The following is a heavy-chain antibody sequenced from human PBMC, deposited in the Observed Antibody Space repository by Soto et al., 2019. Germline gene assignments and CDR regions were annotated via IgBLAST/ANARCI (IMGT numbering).Heavy chain of an antibody. Sequence: EWMGWISAYNGNTNYAQKLQGRVTMTTDTSTSTAYMELRSLRSDDTAVYYCARGREYDFWSGYEVWFDSWGQGTLVTVSS. J-gene: IGHJ5*01. D-gene: IGHD3-3*01. CDR2: ISAYNGNT. CDR3: ARGREYDFWSGYEVWFDS. V-gene: IGHV1-18*01.